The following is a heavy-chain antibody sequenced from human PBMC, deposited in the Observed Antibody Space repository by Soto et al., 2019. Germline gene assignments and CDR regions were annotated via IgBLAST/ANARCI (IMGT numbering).Heavy chain of an antibody. D-gene: IGHD3-22*01. CDR1: GFTFSSYA. J-gene: IGHJ4*02. CDR3: ARDAGSGYYSGLVDY. CDR2: ISCDGSKK. Sequence: GGALRLSCAASGFTFSSYAMHWVRQAPGKGLEWVEVISCDGSKKYYADSVKGRFTISRDNSENTLFLQMNSLRAEDTAIYYCARDAGSGYYSGLVDYWGQGTLVTVSS. V-gene: IGHV3-30-3*01.